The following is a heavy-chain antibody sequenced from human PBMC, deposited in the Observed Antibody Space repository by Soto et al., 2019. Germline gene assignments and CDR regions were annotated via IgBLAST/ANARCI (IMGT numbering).Heavy chain of an antibody. CDR2: INHSGST. D-gene: IGHD6-19*01. CDR1: GGSFSDFN. V-gene: IGHV4-34*01. CDR3: GPRGAVADPRGY. Sequence: QVQLQQWGAGLLKPAETLSLTGAVYGGSFSDFNWTWIRQLPGKGLEWIGEINHSGSTNYNPSLKSRVAISVDTSKNQFSLNLRSVIAADTAVYYCGPRGAVADPRGYWGQGTLVTVSS. J-gene: IGHJ4*02.